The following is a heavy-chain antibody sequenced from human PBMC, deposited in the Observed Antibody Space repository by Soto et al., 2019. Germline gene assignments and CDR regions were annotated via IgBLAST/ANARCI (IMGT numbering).Heavy chain of an antibody. CDR3: TQSGKERYFDWLLYDY. CDR1: GFTFGDYA. D-gene: IGHD3-9*01. V-gene: IGHV3-49*03. CDR2: IRSKAYGGTT. Sequence: GGSLRLSCTASGFTFGDYAMSWFRQAPGKGLEWVGFIRSKAYGGTTEYAASVKGRFTISRDDSKSIAYLQMNSLKTEDTAVYYCTQSGKERYFDWLLYDYWGQGTLVTVSS. J-gene: IGHJ4*02.